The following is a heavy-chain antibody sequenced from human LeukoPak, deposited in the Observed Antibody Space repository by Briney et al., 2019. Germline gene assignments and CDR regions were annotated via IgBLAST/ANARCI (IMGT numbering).Heavy chain of an antibody. D-gene: IGHD6-19*01. CDR1: GFTFSSYS. Sequence: PGGSLRLSCAASGFTFSSYSMNWVRQAPGKGLEWVSSISSSSSYIYYADSVKGRFTISRDNAKNSLYLQMNSLRAEDTAVYYCARNLLEEQWLVWPDGWFDPWGQGTLVTVSS. V-gene: IGHV3-21*01. CDR2: ISSSSSYI. CDR3: ARNLLEEQWLVWPDGWFDP. J-gene: IGHJ5*02.